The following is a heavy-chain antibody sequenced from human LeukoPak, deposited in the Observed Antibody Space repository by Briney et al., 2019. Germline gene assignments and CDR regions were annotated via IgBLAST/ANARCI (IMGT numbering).Heavy chain of an antibody. J-gene: IGHJ4*02. CDR2: INPSGGST. CDR1: GYTFTSYY. CDR3: ARGMTDRYDFWSGYYPTYFDY. V-gene: IGHV1-46*01. D-gene: IGHD3-3*01. Sequence: GASVKVSCKASGYTFTSYYMHWVRQAPGQGLEWMGIINPSGGSTSYAQKFQGRVTMTRDTSTSTVYMELSSLRSEDTAVYYCARGMTDRYDFWSGYYPTYFDYWGQGTLVTASS.